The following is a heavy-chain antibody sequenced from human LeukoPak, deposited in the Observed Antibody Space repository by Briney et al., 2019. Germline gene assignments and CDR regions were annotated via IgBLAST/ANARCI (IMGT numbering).Heavy chain of an antibody. V-gene: IGHV4-39*01. D-gene: IGHD3-22*01. CDR2: IYYSGST. CDR1: GGSISSSSYY. J-gene: IGHJ4*02. CDR3: ARPYYYDSTLFDY. Sequence: PAETLSLTCTVSGGSISSSSYYWGWIRQPPGKGLEWIGSIYYSGSTYYNPSLKSRVTISVDTSKNQFSLKLSSVTAADTAVYYCARPYYYDSTLFDYWGQGTLVTVSS.